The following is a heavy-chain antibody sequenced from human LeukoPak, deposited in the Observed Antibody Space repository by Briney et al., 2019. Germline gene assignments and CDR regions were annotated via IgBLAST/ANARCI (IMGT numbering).Heavy chain of an antibody. V-gene: IGHV1-2*02. J-gene: IGHJ6*02. Sequence: GASVKVSCKASGYTFTGYYMHWVRQAPGQGLEWMGWINPNSGGTNYAQKFQGRVTMTRDTSISTAYMELSRLRSDDTAVYYCARVLILTGPHHGMDVWGQGTTVTVSS. D-gene: IGHD3-9*01. CDR2: INPNSGGT. CDR1: GYTFTGYY. CDR3: ARVLILTGPHHGMDV.